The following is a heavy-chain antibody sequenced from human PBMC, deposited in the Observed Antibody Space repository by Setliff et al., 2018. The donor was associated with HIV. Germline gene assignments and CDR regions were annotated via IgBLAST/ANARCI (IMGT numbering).Heavy chain of an antibody. V-gene: IGHV1-8*01. CDR2: VYASTGHT. CDR1: GDKFGSFD. D-gene: IGHD2-15*01. J-gene: IGHJ6*03. Sequence: ASVKVSCTTSGDKFGSFDINWVRQASGQGLEWVGWVYASTGHTAYARKFEGRVTMTWDPSTGIGYMELNSLRADDTAVYYCARGIDILVKMGIYYHYMDVWGKGTTVTVSS. CDR3: ARGIDILVKMGIYYHYMDV.